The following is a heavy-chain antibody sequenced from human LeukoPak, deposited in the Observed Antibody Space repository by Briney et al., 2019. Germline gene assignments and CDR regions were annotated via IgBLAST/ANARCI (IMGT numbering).Heavy chain of an antibody. J-gene: IGHJ4*02. CDR1: GITVSSYS. CDR3: ARARGYNWNDPSDY. CDR2: NSSSSSYI. D-gene: IGHD1-1*01. V-gene: IGHV3-21*01. Sequence: GGSLRLSCAASGITVSSYSMSWVRQAPGKGLVWVSSNSSSSSYIYYADSVKGRFTISRDNARNSLYLQMNSLRAEDAAVYYCARARGYNWNDPSDYWGQGTLVTVSS.